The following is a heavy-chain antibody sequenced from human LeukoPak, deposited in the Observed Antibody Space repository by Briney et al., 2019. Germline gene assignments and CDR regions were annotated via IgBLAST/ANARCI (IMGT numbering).Heavy chain of an antibody. CDR2: INPNSGGT. V-gene: IGHV1-2*02. Sequence: GASVKVSCKASGYTFTGYYMHWARQAPGQGLEWMGWINPNSGGTNYAQKFQGRVTMTRDTSISTAYMELSRLRSDDTAVYYCARFSVAIDAFDIWGQGTMVTVSS. CDR3: ARFSVAIDAFDI. CDR1: GYTFTGYY. J-gene: IGHJ3*02. D-gene: IGHD2-15*01.